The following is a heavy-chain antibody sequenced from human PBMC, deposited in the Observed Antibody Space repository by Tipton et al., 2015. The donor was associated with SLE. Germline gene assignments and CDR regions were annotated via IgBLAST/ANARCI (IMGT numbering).Heavy chain of an antibody. J-gene: IGHJ6*02. D-gene: IGHD3-22*01. CDR3: ARDGEYRWGGDHYYEHYGMDV. CDR1: GYTLASYG. CDR2: ISGYNGDT. V-gene: IGHV1-18*01. Sequence: QVQLVQSGAEVKKPGASVKISCKASGYTLASYGVSWVRQAPGQGLEWMGWISGYNGDTNYAQRVQGRVSMTRDTSTSIVYMELRGLNFDDTAVYFCARDGEYRWGGDHYYEHYGMDVWGQGTTVTVSS.